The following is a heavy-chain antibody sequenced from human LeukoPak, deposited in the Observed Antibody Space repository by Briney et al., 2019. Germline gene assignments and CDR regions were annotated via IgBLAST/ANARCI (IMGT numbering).Heavy chain of an antibody. CDR1: GYTFSSYE. V-gene: IGHV1-2*06. CDR3: ARASRIVVVPASQRFDP. Sequence: ASVKVSCKTSGYTFSSYEINWVRQAPGQGLEWMGRINPNSGGTNYAQKFQGRVTMTRDTSISTAYMELSRLRSDDTAVYYCARASRIVVVPASQRFDPWGQGTLVTVSS. CDR2: INPNSGGT. J-gene: IGHJ5*02. D-gene: IGHD2-2*01.